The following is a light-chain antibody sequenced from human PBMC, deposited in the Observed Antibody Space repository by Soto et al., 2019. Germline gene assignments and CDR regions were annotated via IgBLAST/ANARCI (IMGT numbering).Light chain of an antibody. CDR1: RSVSTN. V-gene: IGKV3-15*01. Sequence: EIVMTQSPATLSLSPGETATLSCRASRSVSTNLAWYQQKPGQPPRLLIYGASTRATGIPARFSGSGSGTEFTLTISSLQYEDFAIYHCQQHNNWPQTFGQGTKVEIK. CDR3: QQHNNWPQT. J-gene: IGKJ1*01. CDR2: GAS.